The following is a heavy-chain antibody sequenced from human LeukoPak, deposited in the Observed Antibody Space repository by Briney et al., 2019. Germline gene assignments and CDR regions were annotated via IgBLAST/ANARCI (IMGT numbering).Heavy chain of an antibody. J-gene: IGHJ4*02. CDR2: ISGYNGNT. Sequence: ASVKVSCKASGYTFTNYDISWVRQAPGQGLEWMVWISGYNGNTNYAQKLQGRVTMTTDTSTSTAYMELRSLRSDDTAVYYCARAETSGWFYFDYWGQGTLVTVSS. D-gene: IGHD6-19*01. V-gene: IGHV1-18*01. CDR1: GYTFTNYD. CDR3: ARAETSGWFYFDY.